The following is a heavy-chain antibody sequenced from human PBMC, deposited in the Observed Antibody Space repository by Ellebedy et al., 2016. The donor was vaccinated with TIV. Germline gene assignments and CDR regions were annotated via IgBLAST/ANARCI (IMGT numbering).Heavy chain of an antibody. CDR2: IYYSGST. Sequence: MPSETLSLTCTVSGGSISAYYWSWTRQPPGKGLEWIGYIYYSGSTNYNPSLKSRVTISVDTSKNHFSLKLSSVTAADTAVYYCARDGFVGACDYWGQGTLVTVSS. D-gene: IGHD1-26*01. CDR3: ARDGFVGACDY. V-gene: IGHV4-59*01. CDR1: GGSISAYY. J-gene: IGHJ4*02.